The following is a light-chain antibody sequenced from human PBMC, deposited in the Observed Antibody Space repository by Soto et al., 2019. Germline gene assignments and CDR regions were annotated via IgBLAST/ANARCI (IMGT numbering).Light chain of an antibody. CDR1: QSIGNY. CDR2: AAS. V-gene: IGKV1-39*01. J-gene: IGKJ2*01. Sequence: DIQMTQSPSSLSASVGDRVTITCRASQSIGNYLNWYQHKPGKAPNLLIYAASSLQSGVPSRFSGSGSGTDFTLTINSLQPEDFATYYCQQSHSSPYTFGQGTKLEIK. CDR3: QQSHSSPYT.